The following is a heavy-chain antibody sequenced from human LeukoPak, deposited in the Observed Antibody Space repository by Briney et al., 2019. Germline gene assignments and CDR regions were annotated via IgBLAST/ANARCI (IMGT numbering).Heavy chain of an antibody. D-gene: IGHD1-1*01. J-gene: IGHJ4*02. Sequence: GGSLRLSCAATGFSFSDYAISWVRETPGKVLEWVAFIRYDGSNKIYADSVKGRFTISRDNSYNTVYLQMTGLRAEDTAVYYCAKDGESGIQYTQGYFDYWGQGTLVTVSS. CDR2: IRYDGSNK. CDR1: GFSFSDYA. CDR3: AKDGESGIQYTQGYFDY. V-gene: IGHV3-30*02.